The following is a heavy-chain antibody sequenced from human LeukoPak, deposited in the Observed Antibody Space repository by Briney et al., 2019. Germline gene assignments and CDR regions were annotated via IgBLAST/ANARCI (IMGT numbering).Heavy chain of an antibody. D-gene: IGHD5-24*01. CDR2: IIPIFGTA. V-gene: IGHV1-69*06. Sequence: SVKCSCKASGGTFSSYAISWVREAPGQGLEWMGGIIPIFGTANYAQKFQGRVTITADKSTSTAYMELSSLRSEDTAVYYCASLQDGYNPWGQGTLVTVSS. J-gene: IGHJ5*02. CDR1: GGTFSSYA. CDR3: ASLQDGYNP.